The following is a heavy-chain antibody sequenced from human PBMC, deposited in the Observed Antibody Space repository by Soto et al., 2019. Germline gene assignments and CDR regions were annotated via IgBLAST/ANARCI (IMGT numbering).Heavy chain of an antibody. J-gene: IGHJ4*02. Sequence: GGSLRLSCAASGFTVSSNYMSWVRQAPGKGLEWVSVIYSGVSTYYADSVKGSFTISSDNSTYTLYLQMNSLRAEDTAVYYCARARCFDYWGQGTLVTVSS. V-gene: IGHV3-66*01. CDR3: ARARCFDY. CDR2: IYSGVST. CDR1: GFTVSSNY. D-gene: IGHD3-16*02.